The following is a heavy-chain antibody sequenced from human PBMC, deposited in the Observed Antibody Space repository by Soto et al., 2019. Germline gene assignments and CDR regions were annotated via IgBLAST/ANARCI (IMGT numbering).Heavy chain of an antibody. Sequence: SETLSLTCTVSGGSISSSSYYWGWIRQPPGKGLEWIGYIYYSGSTNYNPSLKSRVTISVDTSKNQFSLKLSSVTAADTAVYYCARHERGVFDWLSTLNWFDPWGQGTLVNVAS. J-gene: IGHJ5*02. CDR3: ARHERGVFDWLSTLNWFDP. CDR2: IYYSGST. D-gene: IGHD3-9*01. V-gene: IGHV4-61*05. CDR1: GGSISSSSYY.